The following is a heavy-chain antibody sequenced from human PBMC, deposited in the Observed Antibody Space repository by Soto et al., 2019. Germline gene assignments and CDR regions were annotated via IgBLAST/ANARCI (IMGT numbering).Heavy chain of an antibody. Sequence: QVQLVQSGAEVKPPGASVKVSCKASGYTFTGHYMHWVRQVSGRRLEFLGWLKPDNGGTYYAPKFQGRVTLTRDTSKTTAYMEMSGLQSDDTAVYFCARGLCPLGSGSPCPTFGMDLWGQGTTVAVSS. D-gene: IGHD3-10*01. J-gene: IGHJ6*02. CDR1: GYTFTGHY. CDR3: ARGLCPLGSGSPCPTFGMDL. V-gene: IGHV1-2*02. CDR2: LKPDNGGT.